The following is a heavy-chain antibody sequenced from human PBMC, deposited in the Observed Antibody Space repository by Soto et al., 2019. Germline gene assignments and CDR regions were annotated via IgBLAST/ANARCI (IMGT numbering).Heavy chain of an antibody. J-gene: IGHJ5*02. CDR2: ISYDGSNK. Sequence: GGTLRRSCAASGFSFSSDGMHWVRQAPGKGLEWVAVISYDGSNKYYADSVKGRFTISRDNSKNTLYLQMNSLRAEDTAVYYCASGLGGNWFDPWGQGTLVTVSS. CDR3: ASGLGGNWFDP. CDR1: GFSFSSDG. V-gene: IGHV3-30*03.